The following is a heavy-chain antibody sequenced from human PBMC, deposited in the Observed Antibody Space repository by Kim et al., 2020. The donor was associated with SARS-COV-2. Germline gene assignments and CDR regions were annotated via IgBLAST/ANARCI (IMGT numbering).Heavy chain of an antibody. CDR1: GYTFTSYY. V-gene: IGHV1-46*01. CDR2: INPSGGST. D-gene: IGHD1-26*01. Sequence: ASVKVSCKASGYTFTSYYMHWVRQAPGQGLEWMGIINPSGGSTSYAQKFQGRVTMTRDTSTSTVYMELSSLRSEDTAVYYCARDSASGSYVLSAFDIWGQGTMVTVSS. J-gene: IGHJ3*02. CDR3: ARDSASGSYVLSAFDI.